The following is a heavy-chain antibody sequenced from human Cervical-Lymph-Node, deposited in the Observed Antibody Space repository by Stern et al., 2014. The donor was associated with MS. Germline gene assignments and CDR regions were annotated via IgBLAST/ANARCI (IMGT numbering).Heavy chain of an antibody. J-gene: IGHJ6*02. V-gene: IGHV1-2*02. CDR1: GYTFTGYY. CDR2: INPNTGGT. Sequence: QVQLVESGAEVKKPGASVTVSCKTSGYTFTGYYIPWVRQAPGQGLELMAWINPNTGGTKYAQKFQGRVTMSRDTSISTAYVELSSLTSDDTAVYYCARGQRGITIFGVVTDYYYLGMDVWGQGTTVTVSS. D-gene: IGHD3-3*01. CDR3: ARGQRGITIFGVVTDYYYLGMDV.